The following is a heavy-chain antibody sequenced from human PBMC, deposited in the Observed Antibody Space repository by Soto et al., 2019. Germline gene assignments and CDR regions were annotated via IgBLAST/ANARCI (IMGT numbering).Heavy chain of an antibody. V-gene: IGHV1-69*12. CDR1: GGTFSSYA. D-gene: IGHD6-13*01. CDR3: AGRIAAAGTVHYYYGMDV. J-gene: IGHJ6*02. CDR2: IIPIFGTA. Sequence: QVQLVQSGAEVKKPGSSVKVSCKASGGTFSSYAISWVRQAPGQGLEWMGGIIPIFGTANYAQKFQGRVTISADESTSTAYIELSSLRSEDTAVYYCAGRIAAAGTVHYYYGMDVWGQGTTVTVSS.